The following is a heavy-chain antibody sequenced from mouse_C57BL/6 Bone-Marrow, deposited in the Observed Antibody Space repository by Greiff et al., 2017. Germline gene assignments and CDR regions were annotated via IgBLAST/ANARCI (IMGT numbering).Heavy chain of an antibody. V-gene: IGHV1-55*01. J-gene: IGHJ3*01. D-gene: IGHD1-1*01. CDR1: GYTFTSYW. CDR2: INPGSGST. CDR3: ARGPPTVVDPWFAY. Sequence: VQLQQPGAELVKPGASVKMSCKASGYTFTSYWITWVKQRPGQGLEWIGDINPGSGSTNYNEKFKSKATLTVDTSSSTAYLPLSSLTSEDAAVYYCARGPPTVVDPWFAYWGQGTLVTVSA.